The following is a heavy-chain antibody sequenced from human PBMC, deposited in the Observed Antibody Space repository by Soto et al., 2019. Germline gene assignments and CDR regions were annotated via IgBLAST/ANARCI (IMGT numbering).Heavy chain of an antibody. Sequence: PSETLSLTCTVSGGSISSYYWSWIRQPPGKGLEWIGYIYYSGSTNYNPSPKSRVTISVDTSKNQFSLKLSSVTAADTAVYYCARGGYGFLFDYWGQGTLVTVSS. CDR2: IYYSGST. CDR1: GGSISSYY. CDR3: ARGGYGFLFDY. V-gene: IGHV4-59*01. J-gene: IGHJ4*02. D-gene: IGHD5-18*01.